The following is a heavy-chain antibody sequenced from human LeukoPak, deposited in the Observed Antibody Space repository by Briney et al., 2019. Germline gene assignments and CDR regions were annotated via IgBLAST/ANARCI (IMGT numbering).Heavy chain of an antibody. CDR2: MNPNSGNT. Sequence: ASVKVSCKASGYTFTSYDINWVRQATGQGLEWMGWMNPNSGNTGYAQKFQGRVTKTRNTSISTAYMELSSLRSEDTAVYYCARVWAWSGYQQGYFDYWGQGTLVTVSS. D-gene: IGHD3-3*01. V-gene: IGHV1-8*01. J-gene: IGHJ4*02. CDR3: ARVWAWSGYQQGYFDY. CDR1: GYTFTSYD.